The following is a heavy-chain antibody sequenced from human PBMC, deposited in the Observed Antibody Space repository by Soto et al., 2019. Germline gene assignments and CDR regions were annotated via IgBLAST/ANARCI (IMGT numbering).Heavy chain of an antibody. V-gene: IGHV3-74*01. CDR2: IYNDGTYS. Sequence: GGSLRLSCAASGFIFKMYWMHWVRQSPGKGLVWISRIYNDGTYSDYADSVRGRFTISRDNVNDTLYLQMNNLRAEDSGLYYCTRGPRPISTGTGAYWGQGTQITVSS. CDR1: GFIFKMYW. CDR3: TRGPRPISTGTGAY. D-gene: IGHD3-10*01. J-gene: IGHJ4*02.